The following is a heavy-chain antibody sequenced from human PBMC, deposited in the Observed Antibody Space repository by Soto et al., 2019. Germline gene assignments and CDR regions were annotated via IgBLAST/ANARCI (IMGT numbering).Heavy chain of an antibody. CDR1: GFTFDDYA. Sequence: PGGSLRLSCAASGFTFDDYAIHWVRQAPGKGLEWVSGISWNSGSIGYADSVKGRFTISRDNAKNSLYLQMNSLRAEDTALYYCAKDIQRFDSPAPFDYWGQGTLVTVSS. CDR3: AKDIQRFDSPAPFDY. D-gene: IGHD3-10*01. V-gene: IGHV3-9*01. CDR2: ISWNSGSI. J-gene: IGHJ4*02.